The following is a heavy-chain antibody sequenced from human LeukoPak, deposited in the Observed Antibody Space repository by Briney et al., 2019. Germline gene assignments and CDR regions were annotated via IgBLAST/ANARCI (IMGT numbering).Heavy chain of an antibody. CDR1: GGSISSYY. D-gene: IGHD3-22*01. CDR2: IYYSGST. CDR3: ARVKYYDSSGYYRNGDYFDY. J-gene: IGHJ4*02. V-gene: IGHV4-59*01. Sequence: SETLSLTCTVSGGSISSYYWSWIRQPPGKGLEWIGYIYYSGSTNYNPSLKSRVTISVDTSKNQFSLKLSSVTAADTAVYYCARVKYYDSSGYYRNGDYFDYWGQGTLVTVSS.